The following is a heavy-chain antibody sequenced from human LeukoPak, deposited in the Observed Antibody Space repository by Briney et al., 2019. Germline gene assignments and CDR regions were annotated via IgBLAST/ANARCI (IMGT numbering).Heavy chain of an antibody. V-gene: IGHV1-69*05. CDR3: ASPILYDTALDY. CDR1: GGTFSSYA. J-gene: IGHJ4*02. CDR2: IIPIFGTA. Sequence: GASVTVSCKASGGTFSSYAISWVRQAPGQGLEWMGRIIPIFGTANYAQKFQVRVTITTDESTSTAYMELISLRSEDTAVYYCASPILYDTALDYWGQGTLVTVSS. D-gene: IGHD5-18*01.